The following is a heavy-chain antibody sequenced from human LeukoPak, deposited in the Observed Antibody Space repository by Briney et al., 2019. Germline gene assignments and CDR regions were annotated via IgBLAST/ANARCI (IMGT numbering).Heavy chain of an antibody. CDR1: GGSISSGGYY. D-gene: IGHD3-3*01. J-gene: IGHJ5*02. CDR2: IYYSGST. V-gene: IGHV4-31*03. Sequence: SQTLSLTCTVSGGSISSGGYYWSWIRQHPGEGLEWIGYIYYSGSTYYNPSLKSRVTISVDTSKNQFSLKLSSVTAADTAVYYCARVKALITIFGVVANWFDPWGQGTLVTVSS. CDR3: ARVKALITIFGVVANWFDP.